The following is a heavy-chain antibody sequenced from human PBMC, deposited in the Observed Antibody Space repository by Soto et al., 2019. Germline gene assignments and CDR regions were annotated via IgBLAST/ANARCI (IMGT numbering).Heavy chain of an antibody. J-gene: IGHJ4*02. CDR1: GFTFSSYW. CDR2: INSDGSST. V-gene: IGHV3-74*01. D-gene: IGHD6-19*01. Sequence: GSLRLSCAASGFTFSSYWMHWVRQAPGKGLVWVSRINSDGSSTSYADSVKGRFTISRDNAKNTLYLQMNSLRAEDTAVYYCARARIAVAGYDYWGQGTLVTVSS. CDR3: ARARIAVAGYDY.